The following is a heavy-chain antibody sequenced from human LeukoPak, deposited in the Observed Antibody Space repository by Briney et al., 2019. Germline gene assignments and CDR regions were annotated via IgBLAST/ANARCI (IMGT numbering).Heavy chain of an antibody. D-gene: IGHD6-13*01. Sequence: PGGSLRLSCAASGFTFSNSAMSWVRQAPGKGLEWVSGISWNSGSIGYADSVKGRFTISRDNAKNSLYLQMNSLRAEDTALYYCAKGDSSSWFPGWFDPWGQGTLVTVSS. CDR2: ISWNSGSI. CDR1: GFTFSNSA. CDR3: AKGDSSSWFPGWFDP. J-gene: IGHJ5*02. V-gene: IGHV3-9*01.